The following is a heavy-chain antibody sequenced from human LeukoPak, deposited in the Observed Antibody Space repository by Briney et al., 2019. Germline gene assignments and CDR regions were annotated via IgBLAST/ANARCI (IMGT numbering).Heavy chain of an antibody. J-gene: IGHJ3*02. V-gene: IGHV3-30-3*01. CDR3: ARERIATRQRHGAFDI. CDR2: ISYDGSNK. CDR1: GFTFSSYA. D-gene: IGHD6-6*01. Sequence: PGGSLRLSCAASGFTFSSYAMHWVRKAPGKGLEWVAVISYDGSNKYYADSVKGRFTISRDNSKNTLYLQMNGLRAEDTAVYYCARERIATRQRHGAFDIWGQGTMVTVSS.